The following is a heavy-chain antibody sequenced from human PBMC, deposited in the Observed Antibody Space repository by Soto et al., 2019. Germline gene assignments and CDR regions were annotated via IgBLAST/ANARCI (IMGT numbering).Heavy chain of an antibody. V-gene: IGHV3-48*04. Sequence: GGPLRLSCAASGFTLSSYRMNWVRQAPEKRLEWVSYISSSSTTKYYADSVKGRFTISRDSAKNSLYQQMNCLRAEDTAVYYCARVYSGSYYSGMDVWGQGTTVTVSS. J-gene: IGHJ6*02. CDR3: ARVYSGSYYSGMDV. CDR2: ISSSSTTK. D-gene: IGHD1-26*01. CDR1: GFTLSSYR.